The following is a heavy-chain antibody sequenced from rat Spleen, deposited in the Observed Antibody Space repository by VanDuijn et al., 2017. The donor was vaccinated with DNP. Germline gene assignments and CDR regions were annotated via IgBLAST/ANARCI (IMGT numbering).Heavy chain of an antibody. V-gene: IGHV2-1*01. CDR1: GFSLSSYD. D-gene: IGHD2-2*01. Sequence: QVKLKESGPGLMQPSETLSLTCTVSGFSLSSYDVHWVRQPPGKGLEWMGGIWGDGGTDYNSVLRSRLSINRDTSKSQVFLKMNSLQTEDTAIYFCNRGYALWGQGVMVTVSS. CDR2: IWGDGGT. CDR3: NRGYAL. J-gene: IGHJ2*01.